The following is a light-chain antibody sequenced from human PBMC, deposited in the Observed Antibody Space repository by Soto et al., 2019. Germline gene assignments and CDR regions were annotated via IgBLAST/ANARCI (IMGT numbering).Light chain of an antibody. J-gene: IGKJ1*01. CDR2: WAS. CDR3: QQYYSTPQT. V-gene: IGKV4-1*01. Sequence: DIVMTQSPDSLAVSLGERATINCKSSQSILYTSSNQNYLAWYQQKPGQPPKLLIYWASTRESGVPDRFSGSGSATDFTLTISSLQAEEVAVYYCQQYYSTPQTFGQGTKVDIK. CDR1: QSILYTSSNQNY.